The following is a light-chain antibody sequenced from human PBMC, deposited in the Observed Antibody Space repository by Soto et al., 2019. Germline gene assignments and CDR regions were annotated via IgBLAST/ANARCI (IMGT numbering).Light chain of an antibody. V-gene: IGKV1-9*01. CDR3: QQLDTYPLT. CDR1: QAIAQARTPY. CDR2: DAS. Sequence: DILLTQSPSFLSASVGDRVTTISRPIQAIAQARTPYFAWYQQKPGKAPEPLIYDASTLEYGVPPRFTGSGSGTEFTLTINSLQPEDFATDYCQQLDTYPLTFGGGTKVEIK. J-gene: IGKJ4*01.